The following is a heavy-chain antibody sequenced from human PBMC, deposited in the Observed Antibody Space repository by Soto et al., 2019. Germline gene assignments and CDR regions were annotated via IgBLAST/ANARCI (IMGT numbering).Heavy chain of an antibody. D-gene: IGHD2-21*02. Sequence: QVQLVQSGAEVKKPGSSVKVSCKASGGTFSSYTISWVRQAPGQGLEWMGRIIPILGIANYAHKFQGRVTITADKSTSTAYMELSSLRSEDTAVYYCASLVWGGNSYFDYWGQGTLVTVSS. CDR1: GGTFSSYT. CDR3: ASLVWGGNSYFDY. V-gene: IGHV1-69*02. J-gene: IGHJ4*02. CDR2: IIPILGIA.